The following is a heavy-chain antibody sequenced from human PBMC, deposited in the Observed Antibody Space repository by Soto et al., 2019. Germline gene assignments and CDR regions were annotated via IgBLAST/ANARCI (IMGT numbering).Heavy chain of an antibody. CDR2: IYYSGST. J-gene: IGHJ2*01. V-gene: IGHV4-59*08. CDR3: ARHCFCQAKDGIRDVRSVSAFLLNRSSDL. Sequence: QWKGLTWIGYIYYSGSTNYNTSLKSRVTISVDTSKNQFSLKLSSVTAADTAVYYCARHCFCQAKDGIRDVRSVSAFLLNRSSDL. D-gene: IGHD3-3*01.